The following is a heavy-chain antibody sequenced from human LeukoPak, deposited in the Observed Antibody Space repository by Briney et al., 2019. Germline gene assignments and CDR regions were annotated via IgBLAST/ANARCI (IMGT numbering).Heavy chain of an antibody. J-gene: IGHJ5*02. Sequence: GGFLRLSCAASGFTFSSYWMSWVRQAPGKGLEWVANIKQDGSEKYYVDSVKGRFTISRDNAKNSLYLQMNSLRAEDTAVYYCARDASYVWFDPWGQGTLVTVSS. CDR2: IKQDGSEK. CDR1: GFTFSSYW. V-gene: IGHV3-7*01. CDR3: ARDASYVWFDP. D-gene: IGHD3-16*01.